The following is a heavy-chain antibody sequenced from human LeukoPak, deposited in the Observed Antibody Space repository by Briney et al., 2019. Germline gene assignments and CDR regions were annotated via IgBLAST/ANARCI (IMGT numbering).Heavy chain of an antibody. Sequence: GGSLRLSCAASGFTFDDYAMHWVRQAPGKGLEWVSGISWNSGSMGYADSVKGRFTIPRDNAKNSLYLQMNSLRAEDTAVYYCARLGGIAVTGAIDYWGQGTLVTVSS. CDR2: ISWNSGSM. V-gene: IGHV3-9*01. CDR1: GFTFDDYA. CDR3: ARLGGIAVTGAIDY. D-gene: IGHD6-19*01. J-gene: IGHJ4*02.